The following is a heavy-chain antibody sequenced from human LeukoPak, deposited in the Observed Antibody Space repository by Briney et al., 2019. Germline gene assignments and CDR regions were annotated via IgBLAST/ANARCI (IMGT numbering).Heavy chain of an antibody. CDR3: ARGDCSGGSCYWLDY. CDR2: IYYSGST. Sequence: SETLSLTCTVSGGSISSYYWSWIRQPPGKGLEWIGYIYYSGSTNYNPSLKSRVTILVDTSKNQFSLKLSSVTAADTAVYYCARGDCSGGSCYWLDYWGQGTLVTVSS. V-gene: IGHV4-59*01. D-gene: IGHD2-15*01. J-gene: IGHJ4*02. CDR1: GGSISSYY.